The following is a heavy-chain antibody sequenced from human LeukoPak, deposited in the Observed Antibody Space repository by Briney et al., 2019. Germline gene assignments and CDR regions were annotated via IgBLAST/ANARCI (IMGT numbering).Heavy chain of an antibody. J-gene: IGHJ4*02. CDR1: GYAFSFYG. V-gene: IGHV1-18*01. CDR3: ARDPIVVVPAAFFDY. Sequence: ASVKVSCKASGYAFSFYGINWVRQAPGQGLEWMGFISVNNGNTHYAEKFQGRVTMTTDTSTSTAYMELRSLRSDDTAVYYCARDPIVVVPAAFFDYWGQGTLVTVSS. CDR2: ISVNNGNT. D-gene: IGHD2-2*01.